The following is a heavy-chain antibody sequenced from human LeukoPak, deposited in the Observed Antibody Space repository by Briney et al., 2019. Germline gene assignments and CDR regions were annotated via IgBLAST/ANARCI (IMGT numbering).Heavy chain of an antibody. Sequence: PGRSLRLSCVSSGFTIGTAWMSWVRQAPGKGLEWLGHIKSEGEGATTDYAAPAKGRFAISRDDSKNMIYLQMSSLKIDDTAIYYCIAHFPYFYGFDVWGKGTTVTVSS. D-gene: IGHD3-3*02. CDR2: IKSEGEGATT. V-gene: IGHV3-15*01. CDR3: IAHFPYFYGFDV. CDR1: GFTIGTAW. J-gene: IGHJ6*04.